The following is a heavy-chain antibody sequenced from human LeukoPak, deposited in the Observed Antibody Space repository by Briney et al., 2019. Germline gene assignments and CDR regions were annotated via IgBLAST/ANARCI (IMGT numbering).Heavy chain of an antibody. Sequence: GGSLRLSCAASGFTFNDYYMSWIRQAPGKGLEWLSYINIGGTNTHYADPVKGRFTISRDNAKKSLYLEMNNLRAEDTAVYYCATDGAGFDTWGQGVLVTVSS. CDR2: INIGGTNT. CDR1: GFTFNDYY. CDR3: ATDGAGFDT. J-gene: IGHJ5*02. V-gene: IGHV3-11*01.